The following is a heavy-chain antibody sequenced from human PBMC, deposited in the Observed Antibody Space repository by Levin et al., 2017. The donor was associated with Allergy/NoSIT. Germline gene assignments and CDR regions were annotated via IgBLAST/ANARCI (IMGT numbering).Heavy chain of an antibody. J-gene: IGHJ4*02. CDR2: IYTSGST. CDR1: GVSISSSY. CDR3: ARDLFGYSGYDYGGFDY. V-gene: IGHV4-4*07. Sequence: SQTLSLTCTVSGVSISSSYWSWIRQPAGKGLEWIGRIYTSGSTNYNPSLTSRVTMSVDTSKNQFSLKLSSVTAADTAVYYCARDLFGYSGYDYGGFDYWGQGTLVTVSS. D-gene: IGHD5-12*01.